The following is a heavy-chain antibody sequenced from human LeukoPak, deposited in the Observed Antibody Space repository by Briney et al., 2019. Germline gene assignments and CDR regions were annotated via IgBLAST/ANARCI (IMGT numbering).Heavy chain of an antibody. V-gene: IGHV4-61*05. J-gene: IGHJ6*02. CDR1: GGSISSSSYY. CDR2: VYYSGST. Sequence: SETLSLTCTVSGGSISSSSYYWGWIRQPPGKGLEWIGNVYYSGSTNYNPSLGSRVTTSVDTSKNQFSLKVSSVTAADTALYFCARTRASTDYYGMDVWGPGTTVTVSS. CDR3: ARTRASTDYYGMDV.